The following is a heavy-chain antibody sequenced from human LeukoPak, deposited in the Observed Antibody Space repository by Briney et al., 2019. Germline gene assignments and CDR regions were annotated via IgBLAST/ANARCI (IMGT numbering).Heavy chain of an antibody. CDR1: GFTFSSYG. D-gene: IGHD6-13*01. CDR2: IRYDGSNK. V-gene: IGHV3-30*02. J-gene: IGHJ6*03. Sequence: TGGSLRLSCAASGFTFSSYGMHWVRQAPGKGLEWVAFIRYDGSNKYYADSVKGRFTISRDNSKNTLYLQMNSLRAEDTAVYYCAKGARYSSSWGYPLYYYYYYMDVWGKGTTVTVSS. CDR3: AKGARYSSSWGYPLYYYYYYMDV.